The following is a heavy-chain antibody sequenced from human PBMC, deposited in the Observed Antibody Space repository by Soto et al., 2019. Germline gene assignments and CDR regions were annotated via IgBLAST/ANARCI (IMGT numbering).Heavy chain of an antibody. J-gene: IGHJ5*02. Sequence: QVTLKESGPVLVKPTEPLTLRCTVSGLSITDSEMGVSWIRQPPGQPLEWLAHIDSSGEKSYRTFLKSRLAISKDTSKSQIVRTMTNMDPADTATYYCARRLLAVAVSPWFDPWGQGIPVTVSS. V-gene: IGHV2-26*01. D-gene: IGHD6-19*01. CDR3: ARRLLAVAVSPWFDP. CDR1: GLSITDSEMG. CDR2: IDSSGEK.